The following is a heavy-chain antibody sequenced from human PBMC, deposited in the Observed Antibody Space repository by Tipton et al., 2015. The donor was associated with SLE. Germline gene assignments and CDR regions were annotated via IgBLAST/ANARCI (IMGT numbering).Heavy chain of an antibody. V-gene: IGHV4-34*01. Sequence: TLSLTCAVYGGSFSGYYWSWIRQPPGKGLEWIGEINHSASTNYNPSLKSRVTISVDTSKNQFSLKLSSVTAADTAVYYCAREWRITSPRFDPWGQGTLVTVSS. CDR3: AREWRITSPRFDP. J-gene: IGHJ5*02. D-gene: IGHD3-10*01. CDR2: INHSAST. CDR1: GGSFSGYY.